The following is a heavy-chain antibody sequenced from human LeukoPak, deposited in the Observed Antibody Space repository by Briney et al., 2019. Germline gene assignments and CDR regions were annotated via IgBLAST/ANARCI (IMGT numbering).Heavy chain of an antibody. CDR2: IYYSGST. CDR3: ARGSLHVSLLRYPQGYFDL. D-gene: IGHD3-9*01. CDR1: GGSISSSSYY. J-gene: IGHJ2*01. V-gene: IGHV4-61*01. Sequence: SETLSLTCTVSGGSISSSSYYWSWIRQPPGKGLEWIGYIYYSGSTNYNPSLKSRVTISVDTSKNQFFLKLSSVTAADTAVYYCARGSLHVSLLRYPQGYFDLWGRGTLVTVSS.